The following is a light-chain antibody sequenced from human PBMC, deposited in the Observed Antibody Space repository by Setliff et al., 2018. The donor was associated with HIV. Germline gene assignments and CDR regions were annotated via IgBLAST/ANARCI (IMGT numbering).Light chain of an antibody. CDR1: SSDVGGYNY. CDR2: DVS. V-gene: IGLV2-11*01. Sequence: QSVLTQPASVSGSPGQSITISCTGTSSDVGGYNYVSWYQQHPGKAPKLMIYDVSKWPSGVPDRFSGSKSGNTASLTISGLQAEDEADYYCCSYAGTYVVFGGGTQLTVL. CDR3: CSYAGTYVV. J-gene: IGLJ2*01.